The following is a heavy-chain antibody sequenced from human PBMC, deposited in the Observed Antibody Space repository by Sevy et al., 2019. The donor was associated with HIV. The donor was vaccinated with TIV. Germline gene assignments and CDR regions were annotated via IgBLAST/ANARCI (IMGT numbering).Heavy chain of an antibody. V-gene: IGHV3-72*01. Sequence: GGSLRLSCVASGFTFSDHYMEWVRQAPGKGLEWVGRTRNKPDGYTTEYAASVKGRFTISRDESNNSLYVQMNSLKAEDTAVYYCATHAGIAAAGRVFDYWGQRTLVTVSS. CDR3: ATHAGIAAAGRVFDY. J-gene: IGHJ4*02. D-gene: IGHD6-13*01. CDR2: TRNKPDGYTT. CDR1: GFTFSDHY.